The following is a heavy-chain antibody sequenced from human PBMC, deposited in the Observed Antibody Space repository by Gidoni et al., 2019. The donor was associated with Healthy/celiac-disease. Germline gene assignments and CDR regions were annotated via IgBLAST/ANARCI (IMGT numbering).Heavy chain of an antibody. CDR1: GGSISSSSYY. Sequence: QLQLQESGPGLVKPSETLSLTCPVSGGSISSSSYYWGWIRQPPGKGLEWIGSIYYSGSTYYNPSLKSRVTISVDTSKNQFSLKLSSVTAADTAVYYCARHGGEGISVNMGWFDPWGQGTLVTVSS. J-gene: IGHJ5*02. V-gene: IGHV4-39*01. CDR2: IYYSGST. CDR3: ARHGGEGISVNMGWFDP. D-gene: IGHD3-10*01.